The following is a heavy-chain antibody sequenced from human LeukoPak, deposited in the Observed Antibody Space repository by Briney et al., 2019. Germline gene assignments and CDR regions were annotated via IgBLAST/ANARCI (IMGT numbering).Heavy chain of an antibody. CDR3: AKGGDPVRDYYYGMDV. D-gene: IGHD4-17*01. Sequence: GGSLRLSCAASGFTFSSYAMSWVRQAPGKGLDWASVISRSGGSTYYADSVKGRFTISRDNSNNTLYLQMNSLRAEDTAVYYCAKGGDPVRDYYYGMDVWGQGTTVTVSS. V-gene: IGHV3-23*01. CDR2: ISRSGGST. CDR1: GFTFSSYA. J-gene: IGHJ6*02.